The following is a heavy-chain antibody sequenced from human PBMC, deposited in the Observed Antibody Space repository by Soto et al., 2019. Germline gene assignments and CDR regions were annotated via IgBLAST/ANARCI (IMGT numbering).Heavy chain of an antibody. CDR3: ARRV. J-gene: IGHJ4*02. Sequence: EVKVLESGGGLVQPGGSLRLSCATSGFTFSLYPMNWVRQAPGKGLEWVSGISAGGDSTYYADSVKGRFTIFRDNSKNSVYLQMNSLRVEDTAVCYCARRVWGQGTLVTVSS. V-gene: IGHV3-23*01. CDR2: ISAGGDST. CDR1: GFTFSLYP.